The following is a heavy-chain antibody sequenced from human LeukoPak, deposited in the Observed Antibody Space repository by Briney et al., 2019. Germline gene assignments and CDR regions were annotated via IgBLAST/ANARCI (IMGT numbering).Heavy chain of an antibody. CDR2: INHSGGT. CDR1: GGSFSGYY. Sequence: SETLSLTCAVCGGSFSGYYWSWIRQPPGKGLEWIGEINHSGGTNYNPSLKSGGTISVDTSKNQFSLKLSSVTAADTAVYYCARVAGYCSGGSCRTRFDPWGQGTLVTVSS. D-gene: IGHD2-15*01. V-gene: IGHV4-34*01. CDR3: ARVAGYCSGGSCRTRFDP. J-gene: IGHJ5*02.